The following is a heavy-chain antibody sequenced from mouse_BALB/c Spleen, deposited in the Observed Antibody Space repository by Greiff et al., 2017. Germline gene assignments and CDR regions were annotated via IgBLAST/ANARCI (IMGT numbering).Heavy chain of an antibody. D-gene: IGHD1-1*01. CDR2: ISTYYGNT. V-gene: IGHV1-67*01. CDR3: ARSTTVVATRGAMDY. CDR1: GYTFTDYA. Sequence: QVQLQQSGPELVRPGVSVKISCKGSGYTFTDYAMHWVKQSHAKSLEWIGVISTYYGNTNYNQKFKGKATMTVDKSSSTAYMELARLTSEDSAIYYCARSTTVVATRGAMDYWGQGTSVTVSS. J-gene: IGHJ4*01.